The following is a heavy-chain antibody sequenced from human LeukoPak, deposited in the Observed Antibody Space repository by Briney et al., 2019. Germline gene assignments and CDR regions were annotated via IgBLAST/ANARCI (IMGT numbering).Heavy chain of an antibody. CDR3: AKDLDASGRQNDYYYYGMDV. D-gene: IGHD3-10*01. Sequence: PAGSLRLSCAASGFSFHDYDMHWVRQAPGKGLEWVAGITWDSGRIGYADSVKGRFTVSRDNAQNSLYLQMNSLRPEDTALYYCAKDLDASGRQNDYYYYGMDVWGPGTTVTVSS. J-gene: IGHJ6*02. V-gene: IGHV3-9*01. CDR1: GFSFHDYD. CDR2: ITWDSGRI.